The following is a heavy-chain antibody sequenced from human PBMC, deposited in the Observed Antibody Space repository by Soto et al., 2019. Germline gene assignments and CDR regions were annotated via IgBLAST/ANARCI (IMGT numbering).Heavy chain of an antibody. CDR2: ISGSGGST. CDR1: GFTFSSYA. Sequence: PGGSLRLSCAASGFTFSSYAMSWVRQAPGKGLEWVSAISGSGGSTYYADSVKGRFTISRDNSKNTLYLQMNSLRAEDTAVYYCAKDLTTIFGVADNWFDPWGQGTLVTVSS. V-gene: IGHV3-23*01. D-gene: IGHD3-3*01. CDR3: AKDLTTIFGVADNWFDP. J-gene: IGHJ5*02.